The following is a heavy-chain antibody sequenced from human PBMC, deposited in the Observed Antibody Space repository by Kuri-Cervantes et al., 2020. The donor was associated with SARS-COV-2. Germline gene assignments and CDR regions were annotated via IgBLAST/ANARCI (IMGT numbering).Heavy chain of an antibody. CDR1: GFTLSSYP. V-gene: IGHV3-49*02. J-gene: IGHJ6*02. CDR3: ARGKMATIPAHYYNNGMDV. CDR2: IRSKANGGTT. Sequence: SLKISCAASGFTLSSYPMSCVRQAPGKGLEWVGFIRSKANGGTTEYAASVKGRFTISRDDSKSIAYLQMNSLKTEDTAVYDCARGKMATIPAHYYNNGMDVWGQGTTVTVSS. D-gene: IGHD5-24*01.